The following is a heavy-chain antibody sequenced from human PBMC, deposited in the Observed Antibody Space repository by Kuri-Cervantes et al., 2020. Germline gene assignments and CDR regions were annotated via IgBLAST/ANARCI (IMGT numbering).Heavy chain of an antibody. D-gene: IGHD6-13*01. CDR1: GFTFSGSA. CDR2: IRSKANSYAT. J-gene: IGHJ5*02. Sequence: GGSLRLSCAASGFTFSGSAMHWVSQASGKGLEWVGRIRSKANSYATAYAASVKGRFTISRDDSKNTAYLQMNSLKTEDTAVYYCARLAAAGTLSWFDPWGQGTLVTVSS. CDR3: ARLAAAGTLSWFDP. V-gene: IGHV3-73*01.